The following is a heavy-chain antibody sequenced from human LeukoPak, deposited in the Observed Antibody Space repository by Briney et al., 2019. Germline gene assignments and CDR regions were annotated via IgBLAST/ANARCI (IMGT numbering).Heavy chain of an antibody. CDR1: GGSISSYY. V-gene: IGHV4-59*01. J-gene: IGHJ4*02. D-gene: IGHD6-13*01. CDR3: ARYSSSWYYFDY. Sequence: SETLSLTCTVSGGSISSYYWSWIRQPPGKGLEWIGYIYYSGSTNYNPSLKSRVTRSEDTSKNQFSLKLSSVTAADTAVYYCARYSSSWYYFDYWGQRTLVTVSS. CDR2: IYYSGST.